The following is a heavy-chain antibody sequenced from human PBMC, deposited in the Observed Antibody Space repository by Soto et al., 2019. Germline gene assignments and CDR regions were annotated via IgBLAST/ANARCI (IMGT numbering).Heavy chain of an antibody. CDR2: IYPGDSDT. D-gene: IGHD1-1*01. CDR3: ARHALERRYYYSYYYMDV. J-gene: IGHJ6*03. V-gene: IGHV5-51*01. CDR1: GFTFSTYW. Sequence: WGSLRLSCAASGFTFSTYWMGWVRQMPGKGLEWMGIIYPGDSDTRYSPSFQGQVTISADKSISTAYLQWSSLKASDTAMYYCARHALERRYYYSYYYMDVWGKGTTVTVSS.